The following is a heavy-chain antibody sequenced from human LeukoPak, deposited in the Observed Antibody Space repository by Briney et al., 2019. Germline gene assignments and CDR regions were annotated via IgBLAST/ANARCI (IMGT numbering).Heavy chain of an antibody. CDR2: ISSGSSTI. CDR1: GFTFSTYN. V-gene: IGHV3-48*02. Sequence: GGSLRLSCAASGFTFSTYNMNWVRQAPGKGLEWLSYISSGSSTIYYTDSVEGRYTISRDNAKNSLYLQMNSLRDEDTAVYYCARGETARVDYWGQGILVTVSS. D-gene: IGHD3-16*01. CDR3: ARGETARVDY. J-gene: IGHJ4*02.